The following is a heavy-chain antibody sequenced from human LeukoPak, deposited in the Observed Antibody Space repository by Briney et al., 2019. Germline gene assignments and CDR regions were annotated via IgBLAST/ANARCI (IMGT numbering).Heavy chain of an antibody. Sequence: GGSLRLSCAASGFTFSSYAMSWVRQAPGKGLEWVSAISFRGGSTYYADSVKGRFTISRDNSKNTLYLQMNSLRAEDTAVYYCAKEFTPSDYDYVWGSYRYTCYFDYWGQGTLVTVSS. CDR1: GFTFSSYA. CDR2: ISFRGGST. D-gene: IGHD3-16*02. V-gene: IGHV3-23*01. CDR3: AKEFTPSDYDYVWGSYRYTCYFDY. J-gene: IGHJ4*02.